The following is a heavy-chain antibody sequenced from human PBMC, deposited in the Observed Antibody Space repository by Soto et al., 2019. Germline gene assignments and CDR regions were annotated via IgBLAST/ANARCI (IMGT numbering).Heavy chain of an antibody. J-gene: IGHJ5*02. CDR2: INVKSGGT. CDR3: AREGSTGSQNWFDP. Sequence: ASVKLSCKASGYTFTGYYMHWVRQAHGQGLEWMGWINVKSGGTHYAPKFQGWVTLTRDTSISTAYMEVTSLKSDDTAVYFCAREGSTGSQNWFDPWGQGTLVTVSS. D-gene: IGHD1-1*01. V-gene: IGHV1-2*04. CDR1: GYTFTGYY.